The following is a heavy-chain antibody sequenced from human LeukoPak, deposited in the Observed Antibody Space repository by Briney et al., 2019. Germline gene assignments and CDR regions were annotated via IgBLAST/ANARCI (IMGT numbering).Heavy chain of an antibody. D-gene: IGHD1-26*01. J-gene: IGHJ4*02. Sequence: GGSLRLSCLTSGFTLSTNAMSWVRQAPGKGLEWISGISGSGASTYYADSVKGRFTISRDDSRNTLYLQMNSLRGDDTAVYYCAKDMGKWESLHFFDYWGQGTLVTVSS. V-gene: IGHV3-23*01. CDR1: GFTLSTNA. CDR2: ISGSGAST. CDR3: AKDMGKWESLHFFDY.